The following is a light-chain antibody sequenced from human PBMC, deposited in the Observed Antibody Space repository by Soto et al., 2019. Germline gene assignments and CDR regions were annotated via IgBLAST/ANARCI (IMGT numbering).Light chain of an antibody. J-gene: IGKJ1*01. CDR2: AAS. V-gene: IGKV1-27*01. Sequence: DIQMTQSPSSLSASVGDTVTITCRASQGIIDYLAWFQQRPGKAPNLLIYAASTLQIGVPSRFSGSGAGTDFTLTISSLQPEDAATYYCQKYDSAPLTFGPGTKVEI. CDR3: QKYDSAPLT. CDR1: QGIIDY.